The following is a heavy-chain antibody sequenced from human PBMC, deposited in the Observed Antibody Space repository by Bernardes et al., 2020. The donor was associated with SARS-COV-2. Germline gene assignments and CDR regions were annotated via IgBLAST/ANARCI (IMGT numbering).Heavy chain of an antibody. CDR3: ARHAWIAVAEIDY. J-gene: IGHJ4*02. CDR1: GGSISSSSYY. D-gene: IGHD6-19*01. Sequence: SETLSLTCTVSGGSISSSSYYWGWIRQPPGKGLEWIGSIYYSGSTYYNPSLKSRVTISVDTSKNQFSLKLSSVTAADTAVYYCARHAWIAVAEIDYWGQGTLVTVSS. CDR2: IYYSGST. V-gene: IGHV4-39*01.